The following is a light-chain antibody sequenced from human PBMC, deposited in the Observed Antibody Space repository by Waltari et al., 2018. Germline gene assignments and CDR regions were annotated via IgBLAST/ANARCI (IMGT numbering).Light chain of an antibody. V-gene: IGKV3-11*01. CDR1: QSVTNY. Sequence: DIVLTLSPAIVSLSPGESASLSCRASQSVTNYLAWYQQKPGQAPRLLIYDTSNRATGIPARFSGSGFGTDFTLTISKLEPEDFAVYYCQQRRNLPLTFGGGTKVEIK. J-gene: IGKJ4*01. CDR2: DTS. CDR3: QQRRNLPLT.